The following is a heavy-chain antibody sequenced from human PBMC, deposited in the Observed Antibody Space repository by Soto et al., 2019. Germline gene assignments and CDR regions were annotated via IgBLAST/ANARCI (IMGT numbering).Heavy chain of an antibody. D-gene: IGHD3-3*01. J-gene: IGHJ6*02. Sequence: GASVKVSCKAAGGTFSSYAISWVRQAPGQGLEWMGGIIPIFGTANYAQKFQGRVTITADKSTSTAYMELSSLRSEDTAVYYCASGPFYDCWSGGGYYYYGMDVWGQGTTVTVSS. CDR3: ASGPFYDCWSGGGYYYYGMDV. V-gene: IGHV1-69*06. CDR2: IIPIFGTA. CDR1: GGTFSSYA.